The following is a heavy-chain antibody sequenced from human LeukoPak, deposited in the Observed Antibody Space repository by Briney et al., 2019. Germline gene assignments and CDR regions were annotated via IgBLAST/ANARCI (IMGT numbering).Heavy chain of an antibody. J-gene: IGHJ4*02. D-gene: IGHD3-22*01. CDR3: ARGGDYDDSSGYPQYYFDY. V-gene: IGHV4-34*01. CDR2: INHSGST. CDR1: GGSFSGYY. Sequence: SETLSLTCAVYGGSFSGYYWSWIRQPPGKGLEWIGEINHSGSTNYNPSLKSRVTISVDTSKNPFSLKLSSVTAADTAVYYCARGGDYDDSSGYPQYYFDYWGQGTLVTVSS.